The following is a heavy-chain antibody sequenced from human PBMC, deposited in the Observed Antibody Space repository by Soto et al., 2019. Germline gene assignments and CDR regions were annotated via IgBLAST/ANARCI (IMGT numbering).Heavy chain of an antibody. D-gene: IGHD5-18*01. CDR1: GGSFSGYY. CDR2: INHVGST. V-gene: IGHV4-34*01. Sequence: SETLSLTCAVYGGSFSGYYWNWIRQPPGKGLEWIGEINHVGSTNYNPSLKSRVTISADTSKNQFSLRLSSVTAADTAVYYCAMGGYSYGFGYWGQGTLVTVSS. J-gene: IGHJ4*02. CDR3: AMGGYSYGFGY.